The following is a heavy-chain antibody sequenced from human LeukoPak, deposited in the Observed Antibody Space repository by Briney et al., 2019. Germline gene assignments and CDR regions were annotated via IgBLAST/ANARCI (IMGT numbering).Heavy chain of an antibody. CDR1: GGSISSGGYS. CDR2: IYYSGST. J-gene: IGHJ4*02. CDR3: ASLGATVTTTDC. Sequence: SETLSLTCAVSGGSISSGGYSWSWIRQPPGQGLEWIGYIYYSGSTYYGPFLKSRVTISLDTSKNQFSLKLSSVTVADTAVYYCASLGATVTTTDCWGQGTLVTVSS. D-gene: IGHD4-17*01. V-gene: IGHV4-30-2*05.